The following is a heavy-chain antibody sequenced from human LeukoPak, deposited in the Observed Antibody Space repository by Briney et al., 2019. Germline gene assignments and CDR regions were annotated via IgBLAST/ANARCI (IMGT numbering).Heavy chain of an antibody. V-gene: IGHV3-21*01. CDR1: GFTFSSYS. Sequence: PGGSLRLSCAASGFTFSSYSMNWVRQAPGKGLEWVSSISSSSSYIYYADSVKGRFTISRDNAKNSLYLQMNSLRAEDTAVYYCARDEATGVSPFDYWGQGTLVTVSS. CDR2: ISSSSSYI. CDR3: ARDEATGVSPFDY. J-gene: IGHJ4*02. D-gene: IGHD7-27*01.